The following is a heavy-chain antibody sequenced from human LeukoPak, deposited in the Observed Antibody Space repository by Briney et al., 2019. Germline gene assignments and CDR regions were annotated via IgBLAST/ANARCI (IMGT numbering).Heavy chain of an antibody. J-gene: IGHJ3*02. CDR2: ISSSSFTI. CDR1: GFTFSRYS. D-gene: IGHD6-19*01. Sequence: PGGSLRLSCSASGFTFSRYSMNWVRQAPGKGLEWVSYISSSSFTIHYADSVKGRFTISRDNAKNSLYLQMNSLRAEDTAVYYCAKALPGYSSGWYTAYAFDIWGQGTMVTVSS. CDR3: AKALPGYSSGWYTAYAFDI. V-gene: IGHV3-48*01.